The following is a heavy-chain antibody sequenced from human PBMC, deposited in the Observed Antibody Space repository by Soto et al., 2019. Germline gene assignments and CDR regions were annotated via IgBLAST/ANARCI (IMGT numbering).Heavy chain of an antibody. CDR2: IYYSGST. CDR1: GGSISSSSYY. J-gene: IGHJ4*02. Sequence: QLQLQESGPGLVKPSETLSLACTVSGGSISSSSYYWGWIRQPPGKGLEWIGSIYYSGSTYYNPSLKSRITISVDTSKNQFSLKLSSVTAADTAVYYCAIRWRYSSSWYYFDYWGQRTLVTVSS. D-gene: IGHD6-13*01. V-gene: IGHV4-39*01. CDR3: AIRWRYSSSWYYFDY.